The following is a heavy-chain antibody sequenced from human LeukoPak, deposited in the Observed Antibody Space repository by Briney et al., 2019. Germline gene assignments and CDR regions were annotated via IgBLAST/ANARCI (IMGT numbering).Heavy chain of an antibody. Sequence: SETLSLTCIVSGGSVSAYYWGWIRQPPGKGLEWIGHGYHSGSTNYNPSLKSRVTISVDMSQNQFSLNLSSVTAADTAVYYCARDPVSAFDIWGQGTMVTVSS. CDR1: GGSVSAYY. CDR2: GYHSGST. CDR3: ARDPVSAFDI. V-gene: IGHV4-59*02. J-gene: IGHJ3*02.